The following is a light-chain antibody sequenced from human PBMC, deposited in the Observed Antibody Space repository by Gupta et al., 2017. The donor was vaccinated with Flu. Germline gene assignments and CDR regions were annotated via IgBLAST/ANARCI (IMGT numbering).Light chain of an antibody. Sequence: QSVLTPPPSASGTPGQRVTISCSGSSSDIVSNSVNWYQQLPRTAPRLLIYSNNRRPSGVPDRFSGSKSGTSASLAISGLQSEDEADYYCAALDDSLNGPVFGGGTKVTVL. J-gene: IGLJ2*01. CDR3: AALDDSLNGPV. V-gene: IGLV1-44*01. CDR2: SNN. CDR1: SSDIVSNS.